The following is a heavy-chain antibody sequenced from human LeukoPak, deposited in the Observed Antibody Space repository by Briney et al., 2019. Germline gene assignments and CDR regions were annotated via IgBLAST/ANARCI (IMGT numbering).Heavy chain of an antibody. D-gene: IGHD3/OR15-3a*01. J-gene: IGHJ4*02. Sequence: SETLSLTCNVSGGSMTDYYWSWIRQPPGKGLEWIGYIHNGVNTNNSPSVGGRFTASADTSRSQFSLRLRSLTAADTAVYYCARGTGHYTRLSFDNWGQGALVTVSS. V-gene: IGHV4-59*01. CDR1: GGSMTDYY. CDR3: ARGTGHYTRLSFDN. CDR2: IHNGVNT.